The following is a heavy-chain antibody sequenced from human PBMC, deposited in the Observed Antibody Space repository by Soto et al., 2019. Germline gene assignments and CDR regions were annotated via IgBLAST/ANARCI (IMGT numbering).Heavy chain of an antibody. V-gene: IGHV4-39*01. D-gene: IGHD3-16*01. CDR1: GGSINSSSYY. CDR2: IYHSGST. CDR3: ARQTGGFGYYFDY. Sequence: SETLSLTCTVSGGSINSSSYYWGWIRQPPGKELEWIGAIYHSGSTYYHPSLKSRVTISVDTSKNQFSLRLTSLTAADTAVYFCARQTGGFGYYFDYWGQGTLVTVSS. J-gene: IGHJ4*02.